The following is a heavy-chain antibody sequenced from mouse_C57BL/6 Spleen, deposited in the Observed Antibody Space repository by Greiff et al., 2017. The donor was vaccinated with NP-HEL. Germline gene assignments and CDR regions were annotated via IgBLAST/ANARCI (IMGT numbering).Heavy chain of an antibody. J-gene: IGHJ3*01. CDR2: ISYSGST. V-gene: IGHV3-1*01. Sequence: EVKLQESGPGMVKPSQSLSLTCTVTGYSITSGYDWHWIRHFPGNKLEWMGYISYSGSTNYNPSLKSRISITHDTSKNHFFLKLNSVTTEDTATYYCARDGAYYSNYYWFAYWGQGTLVTVSA. CDR3: ARDGAYYSNYYWFAY. D-gene: IGHD2-5*01. CDR1: GYSITSGYD.